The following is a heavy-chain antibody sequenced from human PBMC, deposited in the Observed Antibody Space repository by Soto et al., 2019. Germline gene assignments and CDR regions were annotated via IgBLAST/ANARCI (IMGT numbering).Heavy chain of an antibody. CDR1: GFTFISYG. CDR2: ISYDGSNK. D-gene: IGHD2-8*01. J-gene: IGHJ4*02. Sequence: GGSLRLSCAASGFTFISYGMHWVRQAPGKGLEWVAVISYDGSNKYYADSVKGRFTISRDNSKNTLYLQMNSLRAEDTAVYYCAKATNESGVLDYWGQGTLVTVSS. V-gene: IGHV3-30*18. CDR3: AKATNESGVLDY.